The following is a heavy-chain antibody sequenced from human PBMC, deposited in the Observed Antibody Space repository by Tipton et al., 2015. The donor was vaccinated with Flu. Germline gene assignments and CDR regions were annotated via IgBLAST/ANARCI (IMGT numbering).Heavy chain of an antibody. CDR1: GGSIGEGIYY. J-gene: IGHJ6*02. V-gene: IGHV4-61*02. Sequence: LRLSCTVSGGSIGEGIYYWTWIRQPAGKGLEWIGRFDISGTTNYNPSLKSRVTISIDTSKKQVSLKLRSVTAADTAVYYCARGIRLLNSNYSYNYGMDLWGQGTTVTVSS. CDR3: ARGIRLLNSNYSYNYGMDL. D-gene: IGHD5-18*01. CDR2: FDISGTT.